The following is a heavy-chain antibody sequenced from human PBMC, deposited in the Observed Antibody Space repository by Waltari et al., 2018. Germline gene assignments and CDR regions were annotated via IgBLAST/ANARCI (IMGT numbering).Heavy chain of an antibody. Sequence: EVQLVESGGGLVQSGGSLRLACAASGFTFSGYNRNWVRQAPGKGPEWISYINSGSTTISYADSVRGRFTISRDNAKSFLYLDLFSLRGEDTAVYYCVRDPYHDPSGYPGYWGQGTLVIVSS. J-gene: IGHJ4*02. CDR1: GFTFSGYN. V-gene: IGHV3-48*01. CDR2: INSGSTTI. CDR3: VRDPYHDPSGYPGY. D-gene: IGHD3-22*01.